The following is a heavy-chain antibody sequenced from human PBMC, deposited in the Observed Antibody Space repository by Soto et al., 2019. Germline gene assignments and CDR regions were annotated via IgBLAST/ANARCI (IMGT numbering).Heavy chain of an antibody. CDR3: ARGGHVVVVTAALDY. CDR1: GYTFTSYA. D-gene: IGHD2-21*02. J-gene: IGHJ4*02. Sequence: ASVKVSCKASGYTFTSYAMHWVRQAPGQRLEWMGWINAGNGNTKYSQKFQGRVTITRDTSASTVYMELTSLTSDDTAIYYCARGGHVVVVTAALDYWGQGTLVTVSS. CDR2: INAGNGNT. V-gene: IGHV1-3*01.